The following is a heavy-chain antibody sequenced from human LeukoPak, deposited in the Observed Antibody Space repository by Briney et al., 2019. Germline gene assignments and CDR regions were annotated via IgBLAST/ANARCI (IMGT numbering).Heavy chain of an antibody. V-gene: IGHV3-23*01. D-gene: IGHD6-19*01. CDR2: VRGSGDST. Sequence: GGSLRLSCAASGFTGSNNYVSWVRQAPGKGLEWVSGVRGSGDSTFYADSVKGRFTISRDNSKNTLYLQMNSLRAEDTAVYYCAKWPGSGGWFTYYFDYWGQGTLVTVSS. CDR1: GFTGSNNY. J-gene: IGHJ4*02. CDR3: AKWPGSGGWFTYYFDY.